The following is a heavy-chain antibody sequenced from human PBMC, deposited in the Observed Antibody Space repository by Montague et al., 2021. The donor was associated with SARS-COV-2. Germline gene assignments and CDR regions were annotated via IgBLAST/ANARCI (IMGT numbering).Heavy chain of an antibody. J-gene: IGHJ4*02. V-gene: IGHV4-59*12. CDR1: GGTMNSYF. D-gene: IGHD2-21*01. Sequence: SETLSLTCTVSGGTMNSYFWSWIRQPPGKGLEWIGYIFWSGSTNYNPSLESRVTISVDTSNYQLSLKVKSLTAADTAKYFCARGLFYSSQRKGHFEHWGLGTLATVSS. CDR3: ARGLFYSSQRKGHFEH. CDR2: IFWSGST.